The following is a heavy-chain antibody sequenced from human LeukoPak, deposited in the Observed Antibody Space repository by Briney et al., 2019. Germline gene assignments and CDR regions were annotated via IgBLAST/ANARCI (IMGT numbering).Heavy chain of an antibody. V-gene: IGHV4-34*01. Sequence: PSETLSLTCAVYGGSFSGYYXSXXXQPPXXXXXWXGEINXXGSANYNPSIKSXVTISVDMSKNQFSLKLSSVTAADTAVYYCARARGDYYDSSGYYSAFDYWGQGTLVTVSS. D-gene: IGHD3-22*01. J-gene: IGHJ4*02. CDR2: INXXGSA. CDR3: ARARGDYYDSSGYYSAFDY. CDR1: GGSFSGYY.